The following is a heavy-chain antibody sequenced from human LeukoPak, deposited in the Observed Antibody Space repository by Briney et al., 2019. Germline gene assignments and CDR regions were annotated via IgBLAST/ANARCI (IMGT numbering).Heavy chain of an antibody. CDR3: ARSLGYCSSGTCSIFDY. D-gene: IGHD2-15*01. CDR2: IYPGDSDT. CDR1: GYSYTSHW. V-gene: IGHV5-51*01. J-gene: IGHJ4*02. Sequence: GESLKISCKGSGYSYTSHWIGWVLQMPGKGLEWMGIIYPGDSDTRYSPSFQGQVIISVDKSISTAYLQWSSLKASDTAMYYCARSLGYCSSGTCSIFDYWAQGTLVTVSS.